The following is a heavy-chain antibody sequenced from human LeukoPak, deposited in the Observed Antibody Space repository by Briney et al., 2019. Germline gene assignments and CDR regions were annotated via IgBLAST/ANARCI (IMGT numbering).Heavy chain of an antibody. J-gene: IGHJ4*02. D-gene: IGHD1-26*01. V-gene: IGHV3-7*01. CDR3: ARGPLYSGNSHFDY. CDR1: GFTFSSYW. Sequence: GGSLRLSCAASGFTFSSYWMGWVRQAPGKGLEWVANIKQDTSENYYVDSVKGRFTISRDNAKNSLYLQMNSLRAEDTAVYYCARGPLYSGNSHFDYWGQGTLVTVSS. CDR2: IKQDTSEN.